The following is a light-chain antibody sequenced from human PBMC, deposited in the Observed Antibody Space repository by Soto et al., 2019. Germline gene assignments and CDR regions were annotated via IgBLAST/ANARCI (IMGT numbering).Light chain of an antibody. J-gene: IGKJ5*01. CDR2: ATS. CDR3: QQSYKMPS. V-gene: IGKV1-39*01. Sequence: DIPLTLSPSSLAASVGDRLTLTCRASRNVSIYLNWYQHKPGKGPTLLIHATSNLQIGVPSRFSGSGSGTEFTLTISSLEPEDFGTYYCQQSYKMPSFGQGTRLEIK. CDR1: RNVSIY.